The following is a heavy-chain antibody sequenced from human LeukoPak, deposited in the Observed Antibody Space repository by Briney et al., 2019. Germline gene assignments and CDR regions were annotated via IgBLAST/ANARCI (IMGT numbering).Heavy chain of an antibody. D-gene: IGHD1-7*01. CDR2: IYYSGST. CDR1: GGSISSYY. CDR3: ARARLELRPDAFDI. Sequence: SETLSLTCTVSGGSISSYYWSWIRQPPGKGLEWIGYIYYSGSTNYNPSLKSRVTISVDTSKNQFSLKLSSVTAADTAVYYCARARLELRPDAFDIWGQGTMVTVSS. V-gene: IGHV4-59*01. J-gene: IGHJ3*02.